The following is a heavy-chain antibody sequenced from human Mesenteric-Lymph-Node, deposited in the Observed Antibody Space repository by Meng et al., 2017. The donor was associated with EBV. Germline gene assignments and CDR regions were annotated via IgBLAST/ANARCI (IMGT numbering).Heavy chain of an antibody. V-gene: IGHV3-11*01. J-gene: IGHJ5*02. CDR3: ARGHIVVVPATSNWFAP. D-gene: IGHD2-2*01. CDR1: GFTFSDYY. Sequence: QVQLVGSGGGLVKPGGSLRLSCVTSGFTFSDYYMTWIRQAPGKGLEWISDISSGGGTIYYADSVKGRFTISRDNAKSSLYLQMNSLRVEDTAVYYCARGHIVVVPATSNWFAPWGQGTLVTVSS. CDR2: ISSGGGTI.